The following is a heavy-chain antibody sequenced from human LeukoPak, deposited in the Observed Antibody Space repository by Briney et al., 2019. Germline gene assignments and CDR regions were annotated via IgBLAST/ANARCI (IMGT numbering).Heavy chain of an antibody. D-gene: IGHD6-13*01. J-gene: IGHJ5*02. CDR2: IWYDTSNK. V-gene: IGHV3-33*01. CDR3: ARDLAAAGTWFDP. CDR1: GFTFSSYG. Sequence: GRSLRLSCAASGFTFSSYGMHWVRQAPAKGLEWVAVIWYDTSNKYYAASVKGRFTISRDNSKNTLYLQMNSLRAEDTAVYYCARDLAAAGTWFDPWGQGTLVTVSS.